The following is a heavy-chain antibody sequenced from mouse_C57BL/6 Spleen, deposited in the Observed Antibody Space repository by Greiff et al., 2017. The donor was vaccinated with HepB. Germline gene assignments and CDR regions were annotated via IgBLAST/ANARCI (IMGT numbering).Heavy chain of an antibody. Sequence: VKLKQPGAELVRPGTSVKLSCKASGYTFTSYWMHWVKQRPGQGLEWIGVIDPSDSYTNYNQKFKGKATLTVDTSSSTAYMQLSSLTSEDSAVYYCARDYGSSSPFADWGQGTLVTVSA. CDR2: IDPSDSYT. D-gene: IGHD1-1*01. J-gene: IGHJ3*01. CDR1: GYTFTSYW. CDR3: ARDYGSSSPFAD. V-gene: IGHV1-59*01.